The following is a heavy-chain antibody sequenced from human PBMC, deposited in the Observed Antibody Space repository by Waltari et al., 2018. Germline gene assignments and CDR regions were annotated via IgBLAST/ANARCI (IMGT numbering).Heavy chain of an antibody. CDR2: IIPIFGTA. CDR3: AREDYYDSSGYYVGGWFDP. V-gene: IGHV1-69*14. Sequence: QVQLVQSGAEVKKPGSSVKVSCKASGGTFSSYAISWVRQAPGQGLEWMGGIIPIFGTANYAQKFQGRVTITADKATSTAYMELSSLRSEDTAVYYCAREDYYDSSGYYVGGWFDPWGQGTLVTVSS. J-gene: IGHJ5*02. D-gene: IGHD3-22*01. CDR1: GGTFSSYA.